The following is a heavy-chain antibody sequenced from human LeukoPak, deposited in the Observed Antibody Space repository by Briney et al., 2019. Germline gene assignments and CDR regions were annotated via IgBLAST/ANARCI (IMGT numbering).Heavy chain of an antibody. V-gene: IGHV3-23*01. CDR1: GFTFSSYA. CDR3: AKVAVTMIVVRGYFDY. CDR2: ISGSGGST. Sequence: GGSLRLSCAASGFTFSSYAMSWVRQAPGKGLEWVPVISGSGGSTYYADSVKGRFTISRDNSKNTLYLQMNSLRAEDTAVYYCAKVAVTMIVVRGYFDYWGQGTLVTVSS. D-gene: IGHD3-22*01. J-gene: IGHJ4*02.